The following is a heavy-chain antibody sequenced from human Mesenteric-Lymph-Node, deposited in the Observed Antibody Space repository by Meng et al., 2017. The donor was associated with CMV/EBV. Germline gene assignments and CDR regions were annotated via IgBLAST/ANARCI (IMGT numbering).Heavy chain of an antibody. V-gene: IGHV3-21*01. D-gene: IGHD5-18*01. CDR2: ISSGSTYI. J-gene: IGHJ4*02. Sequence: GESLKISCAASGFTFSDYYMNWVRQAPGKGLEWVSSISSGSTYIYYADSVKGRFTISRDNAKNSLYLQMNSLRAEDTAVYYCARAPLTAHFDYWGQGTLVTVSS. CDR1: GFTFSDYY. CDR3: ARAPLTAHFDY.